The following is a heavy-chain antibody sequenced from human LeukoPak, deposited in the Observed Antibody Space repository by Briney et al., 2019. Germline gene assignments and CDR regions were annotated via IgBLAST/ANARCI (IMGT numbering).Heavy chain of an antibody. D-gene: IGHD3-10*01. CDR3: ARHIYSGSGSYDY. CDR1: GGSISSSSYY. V-gene: IGHV4-39*01. Sequence: HSGTLSLTCTVSGGSISSSSYYWGWIRQPPGKGLEWIGSIYYSGSTYYNPSLKSRVTISVDTSKNQFSLKLSSVTAADTAVYYCARHIYSGSGSYDYWGQGTLVTVSS. J-gene: IGHJ4*02. CDR2: IYYSGST.